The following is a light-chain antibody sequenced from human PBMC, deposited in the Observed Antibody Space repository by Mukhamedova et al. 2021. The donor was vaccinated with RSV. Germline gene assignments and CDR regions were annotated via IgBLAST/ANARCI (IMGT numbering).Light chain of an antibody. Sequence: SITISCTGTSSDVGSYNLVSWYQQHPGKAPKLMIYEGSKRPSGVSNRFSGSKSGHTASLTISGLQAEDEADYYCCSYAGSSTVVF. CDR1: SSDVGSYNL. J-gene: IGLJ2*01. V-gene: IGLV2-23*01. CDR3: CSYAGSSTVV. CDR2: EGS.